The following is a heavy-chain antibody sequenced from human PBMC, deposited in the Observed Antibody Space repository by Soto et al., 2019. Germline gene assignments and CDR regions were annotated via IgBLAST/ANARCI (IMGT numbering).Heavy chain of an antibody. V-gene: IGHV3-30*03. CDR1: GFAFSYYG. CDR2: ISHDGKDK. Sequence: QMQLVESGGGVVQPGRSLRVSCATSGFAFSYYGIHWVRQAPGKGLEWVADISHDGKDKWYADSVKGRFSISRDNSENTLYLQRNGLRSEETARYLCASGGGRIGHDSRFVDLGQVTLVPVSS. D-gene: IGHD1-1*01. J-gene: IGHJ4*02. CDR3: ASGGGRIGHDSRFVD.